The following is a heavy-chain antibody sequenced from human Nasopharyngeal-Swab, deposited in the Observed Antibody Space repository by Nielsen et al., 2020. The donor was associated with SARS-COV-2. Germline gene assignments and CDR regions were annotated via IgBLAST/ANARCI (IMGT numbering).Heavy chain of an antibody. Sequence: GESLKIYCAASGFTFNNYNFNWVRQAPGKGLEGVSSIRSSSSYIYYADSVKGRFTISRDNAKNSLYLQMNSLRAEDTAVYYCARDGLDYDFWSAYFMDVWGQGTTVTVSS. D-gene: IGHD3-3*01. CDR3: ARDGLDYDFWSAYFMDV. CDR2: IRSSSSYI. V-gene: IGHV3-21*01. J-gene: IGHJ6*02. CDR1: GFTFNNYN.